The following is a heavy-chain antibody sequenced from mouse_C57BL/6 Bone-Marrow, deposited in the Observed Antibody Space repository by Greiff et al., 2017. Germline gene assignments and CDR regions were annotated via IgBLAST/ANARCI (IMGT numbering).Heavy chain of an antibody. CDR2: IDPSDSYT. V-gene: IGHV1-59*01. CDR3: AGEYYGSRWGY. CDR1: GYTFTSYW. Sequence: QVQLQQPGAELVRPGTSVKLSCKASGYTFTSYWMHWVKQRPGQGLEWIGVIDPSDSYTNYNQKFKGKATLTVDTSSSTAYMQLSSLTSEDSAVYYCAGEYYGSRWGYWGQGTTLTVSS. D-gene: IGHD1-1*01. J-gene: IGHJ2*01.